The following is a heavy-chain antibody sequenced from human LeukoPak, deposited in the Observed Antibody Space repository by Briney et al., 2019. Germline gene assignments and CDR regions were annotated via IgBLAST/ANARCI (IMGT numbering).Heavy chain of an antibody. J-gene: IGHJ4*02. CDR2: ISWNSGSI. D-gene: IGHD3-22*01. CDR1: GFTFDDYA. CDR3: AKGYYDSSGPDY. Sequence: GRSLRLSCAASGFTFDDYAMHWVRQAPGKGLEWVSGISWNSGSIGYADSVKGRFTISRDNAKNSLYLQMNSLRAEDTALYYCAKGYYDSSGPDYWGQGTLVTVSS. V-gene: IGHV3-9*01.